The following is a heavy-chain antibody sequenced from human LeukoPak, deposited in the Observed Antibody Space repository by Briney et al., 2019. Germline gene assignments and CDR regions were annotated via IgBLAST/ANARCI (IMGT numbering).Heavy chain of an antibody. D-gene: IGHD4-17*01. V-gene: IGHV1-18*01. CDR2: ISAYNGNT. CDR3: ARDEENGDYWYYFDY. Sequence: GASVKVSCRASGYTFTSYGISWVRQAPGQGLEWMGWISAYNGNTNYAQKLQGRVTMTTDTSTSTAYMELRSLRSDDTAVYYCARDEENGDYWYYFDYWGQGTLVTVSS. J-gene: IGHJ4*02. CDR1: GYTFTSYG.